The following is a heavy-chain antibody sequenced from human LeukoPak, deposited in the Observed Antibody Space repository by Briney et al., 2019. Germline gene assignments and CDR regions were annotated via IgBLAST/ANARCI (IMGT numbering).Heavy chain of an antibody. J-gene: IGHJ5*02. D-gene: IGHD1-26*01. Sequence: PSETLSLTCAVYGGSFSGYYRSWIRQPPGKGLEWIGEINHSGSTNYNSSLKSRVTISVDTSKNQFSLKLSSVTAADTAVYYCATRSPIVGAPKGWFDPWGQGTLVTVSS. CDR3: ATRSPIVGAPKGWFDP. CDR2: INHSGST. V-gene: IGHV4-34*01. CDR1: GGSFSGYY.